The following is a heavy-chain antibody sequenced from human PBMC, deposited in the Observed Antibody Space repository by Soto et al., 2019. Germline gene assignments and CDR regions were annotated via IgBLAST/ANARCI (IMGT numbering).Heavy chain of an antibody. Sequence: EVHLLESGGGLVQPGGSLRLSCAASGFTFSSYAMTWVRQAPGKGLEWVSTITSGGNTYYADSVKGRFTISRDNSKNTLYLQMNSLRAEDTVVYYCAVDFWTSSHLYGMGDWGQGTTVTVSS. CDR3: AVDFWTSSHLYGMGD. CDR1: GFTFSSYA. D-gene: IGHD3-3*01. V-gene: IGHV3-23*01. CDR2: ITSGGNT. J-gene: IGHJ6*02.